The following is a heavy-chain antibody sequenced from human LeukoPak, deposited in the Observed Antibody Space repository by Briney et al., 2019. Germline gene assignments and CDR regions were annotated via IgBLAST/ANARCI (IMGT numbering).Heavy chain of an antibody. D-gene: IGHD6-19*01. CDR3: ASDGGYTRGRPSSGCYCRSYNWFYP. Sequence: SETLSLTCTVSGGSISSYYWSWIRQPPGKGLEWIGYIYYSGSTNYNPSLKSRVTISVDTSKNQFSLKLSSVTAADTAVYYCASDGGYTRGRPSSGCYCRSYNWFYPWGQGTLVTVSS. V-gene: IGHV4-59*12. J-gene: IGHJ5*02. CDR1: GGSISSYY. CDR2: IYYSGST.